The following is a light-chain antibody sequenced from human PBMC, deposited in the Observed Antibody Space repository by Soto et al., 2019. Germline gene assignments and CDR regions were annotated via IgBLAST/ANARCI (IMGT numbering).Light chain of an antibody. V-gene: IGKV1-27*01. Sequence: DIQMTQSPSSLSASVGDRVTITCRASQGISDFLAWYQQRPGKVPKLLIYGASTLQSGVPSRFSGSGSGTDFTLTISSLQPEDVATYYCQKYNSAPRTFGQGTKVEIK. J-gene: IGKJ1*01. CDR3: QKYNSAPRT. CDR1: QGISDF. CDR2: GAS.